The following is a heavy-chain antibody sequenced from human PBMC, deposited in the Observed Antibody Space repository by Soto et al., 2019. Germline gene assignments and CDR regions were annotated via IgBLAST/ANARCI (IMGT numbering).Heavy chain of an antibody. J-gene: IGHJ1*01. CDR1: GYNFFDYC. V-gene: IGHV1-18*01. CDR3: ARGRTVSSIGPLLV. Sequence: QIQLVQSGAEVKKPGASVKVSCKASGYNFFDYCVSWVRQAPGQGLEWMGWVSPKSGNTDYARKVQGRVTMTTDISTSTAYMELRGLISDDTGVYYCARGRTVSSIGPLLVWGQGTLVSVSS. D-gene: IGHD1-1*01. CDR2: VSPKSGNT.